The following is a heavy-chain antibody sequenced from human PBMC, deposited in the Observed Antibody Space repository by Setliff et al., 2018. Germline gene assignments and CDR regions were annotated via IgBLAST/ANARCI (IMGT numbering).Heavy chain of an antibody. D-gene: IGHD2-15*01. CDR1: GYIFTSYG. V-gene: IGHV1-18*01. Sequence: ASVKVSCKASGYIFTSYGISWVRQAPGQGLEWMGWIRTYNGVTNYAQRFQGIGTMTTDTSTSAAYMELRSLRSDDTAGYYCAISSLSICSGGTCPNAFDVWGQGTMVTVSS. CDR3: AISSLSICSGGTCPNAFDV. J-gene: IGHJ3*01. CDR2: IRTYNGVT.